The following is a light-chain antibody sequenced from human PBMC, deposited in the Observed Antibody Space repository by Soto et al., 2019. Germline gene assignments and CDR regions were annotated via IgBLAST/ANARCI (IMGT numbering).Light chain of an antibody. Sequence: ALTQPASVSASPGQSIAISCTGTSSDVGGYTFVSWYQQHPGKAPKLMIYDVSSRPSGISNRFSGSKSGNTASLTISGLQAEDEADYYCSSYTSRNTYVFGTGTKVTVL. CDR3: SSYTSRNTYV. CDR2: DVS. J-gene: IGLJ1*01. CDR1: SSDVGGYTF. V-gene: IGLV2-14*01.